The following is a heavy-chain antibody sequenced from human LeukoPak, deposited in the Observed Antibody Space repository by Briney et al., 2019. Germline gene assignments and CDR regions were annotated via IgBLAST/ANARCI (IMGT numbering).Heavy chain of an antibody. J-gene: IGHJ4*02. V-gene: IGHV3-23*01. CDR2: ISASGGKT. D-gene: IGHD5-24*01. CDR1: GFTFNNYW. CDR3: AKAAGMGDNYYNFYFDY. Sequence: GGSLRLSCAVSGFTFNNYWMSWVRQAPGKGLEWVSAISASGGKTYYADSVKGRFTISRDNSKNTLYLQMNSLRAEDTAIYYCAKAAGMGDNYYNFYFDYWGQGTLVTVSS.